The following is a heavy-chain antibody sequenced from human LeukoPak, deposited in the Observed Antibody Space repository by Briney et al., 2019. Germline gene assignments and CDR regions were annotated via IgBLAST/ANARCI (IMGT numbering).Heavy chain of an antibody. J-gene: IGHJ4*02. V-gene: IGHV1-46*01. CDR3: AGASYSPWYFDF. CDR1: GYNFISYY. D-gene: IGHD2-21*01. CDR2: IAPSSGST. Sequence: ASVKVSCKASGYNFISYYMNWVRQAPGQGLEWMGMIAPSSGSTRYAQNFQGRVTMTRDTSTSTIYMELSSLRSEDTAVYYCAGASYSPWYFDFWGQGTLVTVSS.